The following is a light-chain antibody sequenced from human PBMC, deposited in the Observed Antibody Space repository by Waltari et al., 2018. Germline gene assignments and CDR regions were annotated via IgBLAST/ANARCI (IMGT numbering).Light chain of an antibody. J-gene: IGKJ1*01. V-gene: IGKV1-5*01. CDR1: HSISTW. Sequence: DIQMPQSPSTLSASVGDRVIITCRASHSISTWLAWYQQKPGKAPKLLIFAASSLQTGVPSRFSGSGSGTEFTLTINSLQPDDFATYYCQHYNAYRTFGQGTKVEIK. CDR3: QHYNAYRT. CDR2: AAS.